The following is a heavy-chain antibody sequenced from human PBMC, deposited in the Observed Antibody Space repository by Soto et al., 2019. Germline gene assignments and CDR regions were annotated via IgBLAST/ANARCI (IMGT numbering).Heavy chain of an antibody. D-gene: IGHD2-2*01. CDR1: GFTFDDYA. V-gene: IGHV3-9*01. CDR2: ISWNSGSI. J-gene: IGHJ4*02. CDR3: AKSPDIVVVPAASYFDY. Sequence: ESGGGLVQPGRSLRLSCAASGFTFDDYAMHWVRQAPGKGLEWVSGISWNSGSIGYADSVKGRFTISRDNAKNSLYLQMNSLRAEDTALYYCAKSPDIVVVPAASYFDYWGQGTLVTVSS.